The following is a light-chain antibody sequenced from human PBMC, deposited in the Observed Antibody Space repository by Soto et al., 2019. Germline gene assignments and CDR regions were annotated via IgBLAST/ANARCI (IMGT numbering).Light chain of an antibody. CDR1: SSNIGSNY. Sequence: QSVLTQPPSASGTPGQSVSISCSGSSSNIGSNYVYWYQQLPGAAPKLLIYRNDERPSRVPDRFSGSKSGTSASLAISGLQSEDEADYYCAAWDDSLNGVVFGGGTKLTVL. J-gene: IGLJ2*01. V-gene: IGLV1-47*01. CDR2: RND. CDR3: AAWDDSLNGVV.